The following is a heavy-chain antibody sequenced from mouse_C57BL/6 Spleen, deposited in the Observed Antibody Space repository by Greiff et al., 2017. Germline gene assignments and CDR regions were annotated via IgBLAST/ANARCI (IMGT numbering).Heavy chain of an antibody. CDR1: GYSFTDYN. CDR3: ASPANWDDWYFDV. CDR2: INPNYGTT. V-gene: IGHV1-39*01. Sequence: VQLKQSGPELVKPGASVKISCKASGYSFTDYNMNWVKQSNGKSLEWIGVINPNYGTTSYNQKFKGKATLTVDQSSSTAYMQLNSLTSEDSAVYYCASPANWDDWYFDVWGTGTTVTVSS. J-gene: IGHJ1*03. D-gene: IGHD4-1*01.